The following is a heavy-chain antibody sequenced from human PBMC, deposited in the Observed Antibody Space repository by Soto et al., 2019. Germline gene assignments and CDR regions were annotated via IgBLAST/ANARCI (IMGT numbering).Heavy chain of an antibody. J-gene: IGHJ5*02. V-gene: IGHV3-30-3*01. D-gene: IGHD4-4*01. CDR3: ARGQSTVSGWFDP. CDR1: VFTFSSYA. CDR2: ISYDGSNK. Sequence: GWSLRLSCASSVFTFSSYAMHWVRQAPGKGLEWVAVISYDGSNKYYADSVKGRFTISRDNSKNTLYLQMNSLRAEDTAVYYCARGQSTVSGWFDPWGQGTLVTVSS.